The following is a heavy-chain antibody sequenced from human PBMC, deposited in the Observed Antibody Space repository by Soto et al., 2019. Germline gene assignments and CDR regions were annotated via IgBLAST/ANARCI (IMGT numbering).Heavy chain of an antibody. V-gene: IGHV3-30-3*01. CDR3: ARDCVVAATYGVSYYYYYGMDV. CDR2: ISYDGSNK. D-gene: IGHD2-15*01. Sequence: GGSLRLSCAASGFTFSSYAMHWVRQAPGKGLEWVAVISYDGSNKYYADSVKGRFTISRDNSKNTLYLQMNSLRAEDTAVYYCARDCVVAATYGVSYYYYYGMDVWGQGTTVTVSS. J-gene: IGHJ6*02. CDR1: GFTFSSYA.